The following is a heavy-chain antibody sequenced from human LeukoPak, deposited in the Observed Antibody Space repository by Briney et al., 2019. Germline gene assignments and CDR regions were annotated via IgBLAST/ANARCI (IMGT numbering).Heavy chain of an antibody. CDR3: ARAPYSGYDSYFDY. D-gene: IGHD5-12*01. Sequence: GGSLRLSCAASGFTFSTYWMSWVRQAPGKGLEWVANIKQDGSEKYYVDSVKGRFTISRDNAKNSLYLQMNSLRAEDTAVYYCARAPYSGYDSYFDYWGQGTLVTASS. V-gene: IGHV3-7*04. CDR2: IKQDGSEK. CDR1: GFTFSTYW. J-gene: IGHJ4*02.